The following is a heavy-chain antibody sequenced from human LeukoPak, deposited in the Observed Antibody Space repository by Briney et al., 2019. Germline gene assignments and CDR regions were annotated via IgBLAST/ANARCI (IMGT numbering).Heavy chain of an antibody. D-gene: IGHD3-10*01. V-gene: IGHV3-64*01. CDR2: ISSNGGST. J-gene: IGHJ4*02. CDR3: ARGTRGFDY. Sequence: QPGGSLRLSCAASGFTFSSYAMHWVRQAPGKGLEYVSAISSNGGSTYYANSVKGRFTISRDNSKSTLYLQMGSLRAEDMAVYYCARGTRGFDYWGQGTLVTVSS. CDR1: GFTFSSYA.